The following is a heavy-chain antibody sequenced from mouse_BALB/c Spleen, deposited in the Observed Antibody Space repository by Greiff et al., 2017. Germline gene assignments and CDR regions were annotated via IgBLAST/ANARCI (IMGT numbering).Heavy chain of an antibody. CDR1: GYSITSDYA. V-gene: IGHV3-2*02. Sequence: EVQGVESGPGLVKPSQSLSLTCTVTGYSITSDYAWNWIRQFPGNKLEWMGYISYSGSTSYNPSLKSRISITRDTSKNQFFLQLNSVTTEDTATYYCARCSSSYCAMDYWGQGTSVTGSS. J-gene: IGHJ4*01. D-gene: IGHD1-1*01. CDR2: ISYSGST. CDR3: ARCSSSYCAMDY.